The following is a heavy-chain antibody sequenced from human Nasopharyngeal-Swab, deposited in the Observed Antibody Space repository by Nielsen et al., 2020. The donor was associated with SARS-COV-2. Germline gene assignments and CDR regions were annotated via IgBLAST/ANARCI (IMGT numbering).Heavy chain of an antibody. V-gene: IGHV1-2*06. D-gene: IGHD5-24*01. J-gene: IGHJ4*02. CDR2: IGTNSGGT. CDR1: GYTFTAFS. Sequence: ASVQVSCNASGYTFTAFSIHWVRQSPVQGLEWVVRIGTNSGGTLYAQRFRGRVTMTRDTSVATAYMELSDLRSDDTAVYYCARDSPASRGDYWGQGTLVTVSS. CDR3: ARDSPASRGDY.